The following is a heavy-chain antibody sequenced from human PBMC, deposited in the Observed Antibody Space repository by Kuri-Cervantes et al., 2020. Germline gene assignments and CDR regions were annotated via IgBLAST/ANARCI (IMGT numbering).Heavy chain of an antibody. CDR1: GFMFNTYA. CDR2: ISSDGSIK. V-gene: IGHV3-30-3*01. Sequence: GGSLRLSCAASGFMFNTYAIHWVRQAPGKGLEWVAVISSDGSIKNYADSVKGRFTISRDNAKNTLYLQMNSLRAEDTAVYYCAKESSGYCLDYWGQGTLVTVSS. J-gene: IGHJ4*02. CDR3: AKESSGYCLDY. D-gene: IGHD3-22*01.